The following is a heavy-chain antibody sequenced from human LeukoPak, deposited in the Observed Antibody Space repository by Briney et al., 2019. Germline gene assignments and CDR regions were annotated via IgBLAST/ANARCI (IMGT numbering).Heavy chain of an antibody. Sequence: GGSLRLSCAASGFTFSSYNMNWVRQAPGKGLEWVSYISSSSSFIYYADSVKGRFTVSRDNAKNSLYLQINSLRVEDTAVYYCARDFGGFGGRGYYYYYMDVWGKGTTVTVSS. D-gene: IGHD3-16*01. V-gene: IGHV3-48*01. J-gene: IGHJ6*03. CDR2: ISSSSSFI. CDR3: ARDFGGFGGRGYYYYYMDV. CDR1: GFTFSSYN.